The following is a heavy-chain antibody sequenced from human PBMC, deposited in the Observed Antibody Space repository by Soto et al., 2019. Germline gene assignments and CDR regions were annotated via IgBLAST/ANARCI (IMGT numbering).Heavy chain of an antibody. J-gene: IGHJ4*02. Sequence: ASVKVSCKAFGYIFTNYYMHWVRQAPGQGLEWVGVINPSGDGTSYAQKFQGRVTVTRDTSTSTYYLELSNLRSDDTAFYYCAREPPSTGLYDYWGQGALVTVSS. CDR2: INPSGDGT. D-gene: IGHD6-19*01. CDR1: GYIFTNYY. V-gene: IGHV1-46*01. CDR3: AREPPSTGLYDY.